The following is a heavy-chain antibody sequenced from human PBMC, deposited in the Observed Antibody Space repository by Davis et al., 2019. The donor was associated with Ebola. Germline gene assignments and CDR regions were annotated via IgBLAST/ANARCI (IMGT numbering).Heavy chain of an antibody. CDR3: ASMGYCSSTSCYEVDY. CDR2: IYYSGST. D-gene: IGHD2-2*01. V-gene: IGHV4-59*12. J-gene: IGHJ4*02. CDR1: GGSISSYY. Sequence: MPSETLSLTCTVSGGSISSYYWSWIRQPPGKGLEWIGYIYYSGSTYYNPSLKSRVTISVDTSKNQFSLKLSSVTAADTAVYYCASMGYCSSTSCYEVDYWGQGTLVTVSS.